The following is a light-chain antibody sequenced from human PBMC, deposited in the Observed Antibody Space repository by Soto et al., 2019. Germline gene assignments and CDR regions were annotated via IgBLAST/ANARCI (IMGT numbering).Light chain of an antibody. CDR1: SSDIGGNNY. CDR2: EVS. J-gene: IGLJ2*01. Sequence: QSVLTQPPSASGSPGLSVTISCTGTSSDIGGNNYVSWYQQHPGKAPKLMIFEVSKRPSGVPDRFSGSKSGNTASLTVSGLQAEDEADYYCSSYAGSNNVVFGGGTQLTVL. V-gene: IGLV2-8*01. CDR3: SSYAGSNNVV.